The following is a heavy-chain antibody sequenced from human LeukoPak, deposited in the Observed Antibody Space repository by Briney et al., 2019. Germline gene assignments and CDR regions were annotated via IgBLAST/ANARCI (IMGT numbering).Heavy chain of an antibody. CDR3: ARDRGNIVVVSAAIRRNNHALDI. CDR1: GGSISSGSYY. J-gene: IGHJ3*02. V-gene: IGHV4-61*02. Sequence: SETLSLTCTVSGGSISSGSYYWSWIRQPAGKGLEWIGRIYTSGSTNYNPSLKSRVIISVDRSKNQFSLKLSSVTAADTAVYYCARDRGNIVVVSAAIRRNNHALDIWGQGTMVTVSS. CDR2: IYTSGST. D-gene: IGHD2-2*02.